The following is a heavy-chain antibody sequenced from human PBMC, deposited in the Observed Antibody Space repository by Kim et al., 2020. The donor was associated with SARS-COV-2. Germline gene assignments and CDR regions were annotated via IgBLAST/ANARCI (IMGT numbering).Heavy chain of an antibody. V-gene: IGHV1-24*01. J-gene: IGHJ4*02. D-gene: IGHD6-6*01. CDR1: GYTLSELF. CDR2: FDPEEGER. CDR3: AVGTDRSSSQYYFNH. Sequence: ASVKVSCKVSGYTLSELFMSWVRQPPGKGLEWMGSFDPEEGERIYAEKFEGRVTMTEDSSADTAYMELSGLKSDDTAVYFCAVGTDRSSSQYYFNHWGQGTLVTVSS.